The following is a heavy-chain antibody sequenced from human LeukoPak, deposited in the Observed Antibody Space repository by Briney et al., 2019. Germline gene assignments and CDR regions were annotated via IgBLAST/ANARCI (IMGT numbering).Heavy chain of an antibody. CDR1: GFTFRSYW. CDR2: INSDGTAT. V-gene: IGHV3-74*01. CDR3: SRDRLGGLDL. Sequence: GGSLRLSCAASGFTFRSYWMHWVRQAPGKGLVWVSRINSDGTATTYADSVKGRFSASRDNAKNSVYLQMNSLRPEDTAVYYCSRDRLGGLDLWGQGTLVTVSS. J-gene: IGHJ5*02. D-gene: IGHD5-12*01.